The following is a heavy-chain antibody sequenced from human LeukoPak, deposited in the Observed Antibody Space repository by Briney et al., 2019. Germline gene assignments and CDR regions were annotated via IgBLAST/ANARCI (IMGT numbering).Heavy chain of an antibody. Sequence: SESLSLTCTVSGGSISTYYWSWIRQPPGKGLEWIGYIYYSGSTNYNPSLEGRVTISVDTSKNQFSLKLSSVTAADTAVYYCARQPSYDILTGYSHTYYFDYWGQGTLVTVSS. V-gene: IGHV4-59*08. D-gene: IGHD3-9*01. CDR1: GGSISTYY. CDR2: IYYSGST. J-gene: IGHJ4*02. CDR3: ARQPSYDILTGYSHTYYFDY.